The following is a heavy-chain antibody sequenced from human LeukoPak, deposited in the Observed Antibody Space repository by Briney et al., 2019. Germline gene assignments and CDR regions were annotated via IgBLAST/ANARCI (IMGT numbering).Heavy chain of an antibody. CDR3: ARLGSIAAAGTPDY. D-gene: IGHD6-13*01. J-gene: IGHJ4*02. CDR2: IKPDGSLK. Sequence: GGSLRLSCAASGFTFSYYWMTWVRQAPGKGLEWVANIKPDGSLKYYVDSVKGRFTISRDNAKNSLYLQMNSLRGEDTAVYYCARLGSIAAAGTPDYWGQGTLVTVSS. CDR1: GFTFSYYW. V-gene: IGHV3-7*02.